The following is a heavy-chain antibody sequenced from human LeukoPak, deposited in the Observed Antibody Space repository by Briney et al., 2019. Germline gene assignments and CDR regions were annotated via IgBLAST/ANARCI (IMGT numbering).Heavy chain of an antibody. CDR3: ARVSGSGSYPYYYYMDV. CDR1: GYTFTSYG. CDR2: ISAYNGNT. D-gene: IGHD3-10*01. J-gene: IGHJ6*03. Sequence: ASVKVSCKASGYTFTSYGISWVRQAPGQGLEWMGWISAYNGNTNYAQKFQGRVTITADESTSTAYMELSSLRSEDTAVYYCARVSGSGSYPYYYYMDVWGKGTTVTISS. V-gene: IGHV1-18*01.